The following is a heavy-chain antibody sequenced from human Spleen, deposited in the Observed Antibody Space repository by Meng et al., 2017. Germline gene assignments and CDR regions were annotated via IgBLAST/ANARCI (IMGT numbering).Heavy chain of an antibody. CDR2: ITPGNGNT. CDR3: ARDFTSGSSGDP. CDR1: GYTFTDYA. J-gene: IGHJ5*02. Sequence: QVQLVQSGAEVKKPGASVKASCKASGYTFTDYAMHWVRQAPGQSLEWMGWITPGNGNTKYSQKFQGRLTLTTDTSASTAFMELSTLRSEDTAVYYCARDFTSGSSGDPWGQGTLVTVSS. D-gene: IGHD6-19*01. V-gene: IGHV1-3*01.